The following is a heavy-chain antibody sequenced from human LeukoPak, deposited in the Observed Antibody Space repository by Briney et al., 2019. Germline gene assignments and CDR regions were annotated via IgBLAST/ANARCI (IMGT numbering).Heavy chain of an antibody. Sequence: GESLKISCKGSGYSFTSYWIGWVRQMPGKGLEWMGIIYPGDSDTRYSPSFQGQVTISADKSISTAYLQWSSLKASDTAMYYCARLDMVRGVITPFDYWGQGTLVTVSS. D-gene: IGHD3-10*01. CDR1: GYSFTSYW. CDR2: IYPGDSDT. V-gene: IGHV5-51*01. CDR3: ARLDMVRGVITPFDY. J-gene: IGHJ4*02.